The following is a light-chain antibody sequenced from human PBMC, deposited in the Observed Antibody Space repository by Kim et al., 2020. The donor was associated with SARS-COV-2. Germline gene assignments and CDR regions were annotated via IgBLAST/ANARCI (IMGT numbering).Light chain of an antibody. J-gene: IGKJ1*01. Sequence: EIVLTQSPGTLSLSPGERATFSCRASQSVSSSYSAWYQQKPGQAPRLLIYDASTRATGIPDRFSGSGSGTAFTLTISRLKPEDFAVYYCQQYGSAPHTVGQGTKVDIK. V-gene: IGKV3-20*01. CDR3: QQYGSAPHT. CDR2: DAS. CDR1: QSVSSSY.